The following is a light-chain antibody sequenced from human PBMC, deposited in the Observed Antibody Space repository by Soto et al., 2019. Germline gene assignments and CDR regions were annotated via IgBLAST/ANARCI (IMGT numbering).Light chain of an antibody. CDR3: SSYTSSSTLV. J-gene: IGLJ1*01. Sequence: QSALTQPASVSGSPGQSITISCTGTSSDVGGYNYVSWYQQHPGKAPKLMIYEVSNRPSGVSNRFSGSKAGNTAYLTISGRQAEDEADYYCSSYTSSSTLVFGTGTKVTVL. V-gene: IGLV2-14*01. CDR1: SSDVGGYNY. CDR2: EVS.